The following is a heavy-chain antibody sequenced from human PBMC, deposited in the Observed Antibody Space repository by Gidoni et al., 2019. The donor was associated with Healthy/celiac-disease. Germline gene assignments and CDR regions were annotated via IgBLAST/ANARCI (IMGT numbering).Heavy chain of an antibody. CDR2: IYYSGST. J-gene: IGHJ5*02. D-gene: IGHD4-17*01. Sequence: QLQLQESGPGLVKPSETLSLTCTVSGGSISSSSYYWGWIRQPPGKGLEWIGSIYYSGSTYYNPSLKSRLTISVDTSKNQFSLKLSSVTAADTAVYYCARCRLMTTVTTSYNWFDPWGQGTLVTVSS. V-gene: IGHV4-39*01. CDR1: GGSISSSSYY. CDR3: ARCRLMTTVTTSYNWFDP.